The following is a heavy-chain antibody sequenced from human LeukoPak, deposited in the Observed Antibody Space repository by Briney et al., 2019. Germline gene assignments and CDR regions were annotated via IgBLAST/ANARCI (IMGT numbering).Heavy chain of an antibody. J-gene: IGHJ4*02. CDR2: ISYDGSNK. CDR3: AKDRQCGY. D-gene: IGHD2-21*01. V-gene: IGHV3-30*18. CDR1: GFTFSTYV. Sequence: SGGSLRLSCAASGFTFSTYVMHWVRQAPGQGLEWVAVISYDGSNKYYADSVKGRFTISRDNSKNTLYLQMNSLRAEDTAVYYCAKDRQCGYWGQGTLVTVSS.